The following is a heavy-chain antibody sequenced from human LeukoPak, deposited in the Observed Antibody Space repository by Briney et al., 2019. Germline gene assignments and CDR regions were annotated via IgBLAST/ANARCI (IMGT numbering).Heavy chain of an antibody. V-gene: IGHV3-33*01. CDR1: GFTFSSYG. CDR3: ARERNSMIVVDPAFDI. D-gene: IGHD3-22*01. CDR2: IWYDGSNK. J-gene: IGHJ3*02. Sequence: GGSLRLSCAASGFTFSSYGMHWVRQAPGKGLEWVAVIWYDGSNKYYADSVKGRFTISRDNSKNTLYLQMNSLRAEDTAVYYCARERNSMIVVDPAFDIWGQGTMVTVSS.